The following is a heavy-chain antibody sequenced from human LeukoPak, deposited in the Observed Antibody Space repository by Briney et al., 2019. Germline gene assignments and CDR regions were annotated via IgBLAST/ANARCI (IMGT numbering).Heavy chain of an antibody. CDR3: ARGVGYYAAYYYYYGMDV. J-gene: IGHJ6*02. Sequence: GGSLRLSCAASGFTFSDYYMSWIRQAPGKGLEWVSYISSSGSTIYYADPVKGRFAISRDNAKNSLYLQMNSLRAEDTAVYYCARGVGYYAAYYYYYGMDVWGQGTTVTVSS. CDR1: GFTFSDYY. D-gene: IGHD2/OR15-2a*01. V-gene: IGHV3-11*01. CDR2: ISSSGSTI.